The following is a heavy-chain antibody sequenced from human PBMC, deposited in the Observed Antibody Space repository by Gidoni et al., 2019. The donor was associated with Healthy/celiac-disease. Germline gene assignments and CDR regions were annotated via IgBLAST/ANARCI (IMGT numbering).Heavy chain of an antibody. D-gene: IGHD3-10*01. CDR3: ARGARQLLLWFGDYGMDV. Sequence: QVQLQQWGAGLLKPSETLSLTCAVYGGSFSGYYWSWIRQPPGKGLEWIGEINHSGSTNYNPSLKSRVTISVDTSKNQFSLKLSSVTAADTAVYYCARGARQLLLWFGDYGMDVWGQGTTVTVSS. J-gene: IGHJ6*02. V-gene: IGHV4-34*01. CDR1: GGSFSGYY. CDR2: INHSGST.